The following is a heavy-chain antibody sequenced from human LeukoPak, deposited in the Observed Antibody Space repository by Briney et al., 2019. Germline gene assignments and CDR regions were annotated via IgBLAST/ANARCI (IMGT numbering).Heavy chain of an antibody. D-gene: IGHD6-19*01. J-gene: IGHJ5*02. CDR1: GGSISSYY. CDR2: IYYSGST. V-gene: IGHV4-59*01. Sequence: SETLSLTCTVSGGSISSYYWSWIRQPPGKGLEWIGYIYYSGSTNYNPSLKSRVTISVDTSKNQFSLKLSSVTAADTAVYYCARDRSSSGWYPRRAFDPWGQRTLVTVSS. CDR3: ARDRSSSGWYPRRAFDP.